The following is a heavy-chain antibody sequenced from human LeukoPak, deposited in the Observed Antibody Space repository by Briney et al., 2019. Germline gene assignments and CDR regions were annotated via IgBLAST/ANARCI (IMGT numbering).Heavy chain of an antibody. V-gene: IGHV1-46*01. CDR2: INPSGGST. CDR3: ARGWYYDSSGYPASGYFQH. Sequence: ASVKVSCKASGYTFTSYYMHWVRQAPGQGLEWMGMINPSGGSTSYAQKFQGRVTMTRDTSTGTVYMELSSLRSEDTAVYYCARGWYYDSSGYPASGYFQHWGQGTLVTVSS. J-gene: IGHJ1*01. CDR1: GYTFTSYY. D-gene: IGHD3-22*01.